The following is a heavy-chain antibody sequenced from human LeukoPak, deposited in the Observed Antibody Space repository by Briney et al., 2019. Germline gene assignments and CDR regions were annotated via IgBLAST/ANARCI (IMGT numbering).Heavy chain of an antibody. J-gene: IGHJ4*02. CDR1: GFTLSTYW. Sequence: GGSLRLSCAASGFTLSTYWMSWVRQAPGKGLEWVANIKQDGSEKYYVDSVKGRFTISRDNAKNSLYLQTNSLRVEGTAVYYCAKVAKYYYGSETYYFFDYWGQGTLVTASS. CDR2: IKQDGSEK. D-gene: IGHD3-10*01. V-gene: IGHV3-7*01. CDR3: AKVAKYYYGSETYYFFDY.